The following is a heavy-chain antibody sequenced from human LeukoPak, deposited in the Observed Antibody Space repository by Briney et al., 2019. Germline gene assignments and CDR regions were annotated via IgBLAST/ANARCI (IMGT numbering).Heavy chain of an antibody. CDR2: IYHSGST. CDR3: ARVGSGSYHLGTYFDY. D-gene: IGHD3-10*01. Sequence: SETLSLTCAVSGGSISSGGYSWSWIRQPPGKGLEWIGYIYHSGSTYYNPPLKSRVTISVDRSKNQFSLKLSSVTAADTAVYYCARVGSGSYHLGTYFDYWGQGTLVTVSS. CDR1: GGSISSGGYS. J-gene: IGHJ4*02. V-gene: IGHV4-30-2*01.